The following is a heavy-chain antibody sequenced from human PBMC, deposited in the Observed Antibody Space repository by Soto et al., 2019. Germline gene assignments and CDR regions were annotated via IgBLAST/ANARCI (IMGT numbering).Heavy chain of an antibody. V-gene: IGHV3-30-3*01. CDR1: GFTFSSYA. J-gene: IGHJ4*02. CDR3: ARDRHYGGNSAFDY. D-gene: IGHD4-17*01. CDR2: ISYDGSDK. Sequence: QVQLVESGGGVVQPGRSLRLSCAASGFTFSSYAMHWVRQAPGKGLEWVAVISYDGSDKDYADSVKGRFTISRDNSKNTLYLQVNSLRAEDMAVYYCARDRHYGGNSAFDYWGQGTLVTVSS.